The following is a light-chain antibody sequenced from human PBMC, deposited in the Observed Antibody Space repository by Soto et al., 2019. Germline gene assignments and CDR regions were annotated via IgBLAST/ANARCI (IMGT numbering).Light chain of an antibody. CDR3: QQYARPPFA. Sequence: EIVLTQSPGTLSLSPGERATLSCRASQRISNSSLAWYQQKPGQAPRLLLYDASSRATGIPDRVSGSGSGTDFTLTISRLEPEDFAVYYCQQYARPPFAVGQGTKVEIK. J-gene: IGKJ2*01. CDR1: QRISNSS. CDR2: DAS. V-gene: IGKV3-20*01.